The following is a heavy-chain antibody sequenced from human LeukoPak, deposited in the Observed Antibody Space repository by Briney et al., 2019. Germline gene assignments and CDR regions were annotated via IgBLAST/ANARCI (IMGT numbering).Heavy chain of an antibody. CDR2: INPSGGST. V-gene: IGHV1-46*01. CDR1: GYTFTSYY. Sequence: ASVKVSCKASGYTFTSYYMHWVRQAPGQGLEWMGIINPSGGSTSYAQKFQGRVTMTRDTSTSTVYMELSSLRSEDTAVYYCASDYGDYDAFDIWGQGTMVTVSS. CDR3: ASDYGDYDAFDI. D-gene: IGHD4-17*01. J-gene: IGHJ3*02.